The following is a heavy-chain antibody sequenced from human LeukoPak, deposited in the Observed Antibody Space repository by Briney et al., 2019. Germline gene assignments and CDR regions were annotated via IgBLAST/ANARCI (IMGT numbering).Heavy chain of an antibody. D-gene: IGHD3-3*01. J-gene: IGHJ6*03. V-gene: IGHV4-4*07. Sequence: SETLSLTCSVSGGSISSYYWSWIRQPAGKGLEWIGRIYTSGSTYYNPSLKSRVTISVDTSKNQFSLKLSSVTAADTAVYYCARTIYESWRYYYMDVWGKGTTVTVSS. CDR2: IYTSGST. CDR1: GGSISSYY. CDR3: ARTIYESWRYYYMDV.